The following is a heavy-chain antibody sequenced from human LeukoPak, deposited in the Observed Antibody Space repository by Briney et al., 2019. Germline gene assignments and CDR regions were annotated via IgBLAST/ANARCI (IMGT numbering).Heavy chain of an antibody. J-gene: IGHJ4*02. CDR3: AKDGHCPDSICPTNIAVAGYVDS. CDR1: GFTFSIYT. CDR2: INYNGRNT. Sequence: GGSLRLSRAASGFTFSIYTMNWVRQAPGKGLEWVSIINYNGRNTYYADSVKGRFTISRDNSKNMVYLQMNRLRAEDTAIYYCAKDGHCPDSICPTNIAVAGYVDSWGQGTLVTVSS. D-gene: IGHD6-19*01. V-gene: IGHV3-23*01.